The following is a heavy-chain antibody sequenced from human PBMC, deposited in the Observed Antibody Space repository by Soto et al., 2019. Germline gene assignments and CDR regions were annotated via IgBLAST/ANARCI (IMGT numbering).Heavy chain of an antibody. CDR1: GGTFSSYA. CDR3: ASHGITGTWVYYYGMDV. Sequence: QVQLVQSGAEVKKPGSSVKVSCKASGGTFSSYAISWVRQAPGQGLEWMGGIIPIFGTANYAQKFQGRVTXTXXESTSKAYMELRSLRSEDTAVYYCASHGITGTWVYYYGMDVWGQGTTVTVSS. J-gene: IGHJ6*02. CDR2: IIPIFGTA. V-gene: IGHV1-69*05. D-gene: IGHD1-7*01.